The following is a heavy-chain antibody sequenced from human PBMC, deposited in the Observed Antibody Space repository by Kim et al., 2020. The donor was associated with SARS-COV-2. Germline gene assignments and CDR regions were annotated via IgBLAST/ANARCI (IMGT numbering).Heavy chain of an antibody. Sequence: QNFQARVTMNEDTSTDTAYMELSSLRSEDTAVYYCAKAVFSGYSYYGMDVWGQGTTVTVSS. J-gene: IGHJ6*02. V-gene: IGHV1-24*01. CDR3: AKAVFSGYSYYGMDV. D-gene: IGHD3-10*02.